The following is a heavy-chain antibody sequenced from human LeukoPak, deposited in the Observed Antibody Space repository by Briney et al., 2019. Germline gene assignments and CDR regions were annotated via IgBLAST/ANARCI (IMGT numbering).Heavy chain of an antibody. D-gene: IGHD5-18*01. Sequence: GGSLRLSCAASGFTLSSYGMHWVRQAPGKGLEWVAFIRYDGSNKYYADSVKGRFTISRDNSKNTLYLQMNSLRAEDTAVYYCAKIGDTAMVCDYWGQGTLVTVSS. CDR2: IRYDGSNK. CDR3: AKIGDTAMVCDY. V-gene: IGHV3-30*02. CDR1: GFTLSSYG. J-gene: IGHJ4*02.